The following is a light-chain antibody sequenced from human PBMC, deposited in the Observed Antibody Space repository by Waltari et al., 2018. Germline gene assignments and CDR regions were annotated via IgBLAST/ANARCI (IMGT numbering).Light chain of an antibody. CDR1: QSVNNY. J-gene: IGKJ4*01. Sequence: DIVLTQSPATLSLSPGERATLPCRASQSVNNYLAWYQQKPGQAPRLLIYETSNRATGIPARFSGSGSGTDFTLTISSLEPEDFAVYYCQQRTNWPLTFGGGTKVEIK. CDR2: ETS. CDR3: QQRTNWPLT. V-gene: IGKV3-11*01.